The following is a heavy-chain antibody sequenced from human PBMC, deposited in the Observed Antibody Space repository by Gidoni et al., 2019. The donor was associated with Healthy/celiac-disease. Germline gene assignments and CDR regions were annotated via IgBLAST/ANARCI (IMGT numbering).Heavy chain of an antibody. J-gene: IGHJ4*02. V-gene: IGHV3-33*01. D-gene: IGHD3-22*01. CDR3: ARDPTLYYYDSSGYYYFDY. Sequence: QVPLVASGGCVVQPVRSLRLSCAASGFTFSSYVMPWVRQAPGKGLGWVAVIWYDGSNKYYADAVKGRFTISRDNSKNTLYLQMNSLRAEDTAVYYCARDPTLYYYDSSGYYYFDYWGQGTLVTVSS. CDR2: IWYDGSNK. CDR1: GFTFSSYV.